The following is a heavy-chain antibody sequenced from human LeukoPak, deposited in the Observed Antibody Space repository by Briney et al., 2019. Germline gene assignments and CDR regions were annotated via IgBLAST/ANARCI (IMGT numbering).Heavy chain of an antibody. Sequence: PGGSLRLSCAASGFTFSDYYMSWIRQAPGKGLEWVSYISSSGSTIYYADSVKGRFTISRDNAKNSLYLQMNSLRAEYTAVYYCARGTAVVIARQGNDYWGQGTLVTVSS. V-gene: IGHV3-11*01. D-gene: IGHD2-21*01. CDR1: GFTFSDYY. J-gene: IGHJ4*02. CDR3: ARGTAVVIARQGNDY. CDR2: ISSSGSTI.